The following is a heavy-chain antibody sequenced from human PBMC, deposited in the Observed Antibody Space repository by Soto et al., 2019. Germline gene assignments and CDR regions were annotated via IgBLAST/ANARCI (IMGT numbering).Heavy chain of an antibody. CDR2: INPNSGGT. Sequence: ASVKVSCKASGYIFTGYYMHWVRQAPGQGLEWMGWINPNSGGTNYAQKFQGRVTMTRDTSINTAYMELRSLRSDDTAVYYCARGSSSRYTFDYWGQGTLVTVSS. J-gene: IGHJ4*02. CDR1: GYIFTGYY. V-gene: IGHV1-2*02. D-gene: IGHD6-6*01. CDR3: ARGSSSRYTFDY.